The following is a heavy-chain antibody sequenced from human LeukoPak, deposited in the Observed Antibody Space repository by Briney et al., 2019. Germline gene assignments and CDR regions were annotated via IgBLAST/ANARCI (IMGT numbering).Heavy chain of an antibody. D-gene: IGHD3-3*01. CDR1: GFTVSSNY. CDR2: IYSGGST. Sequence: GGSLRLSCAASGFTVSSNYMSWVRQAPGKGLEWVSAIYSGGSTYYADSVKGRFTISRDNSKNTLYLQMNSLRAEDTAVYYCAKVHILRFLDVWGKGTTVTVSS. V-gene: IGHV3-53*01. CDR3: AKVHILRFLDV. J-gene: IGHJ6*04.